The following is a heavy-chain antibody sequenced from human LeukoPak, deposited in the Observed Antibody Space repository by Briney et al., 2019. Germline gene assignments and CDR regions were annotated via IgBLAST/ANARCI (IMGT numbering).Heavy chain of an antibody. D-gene: IGHD3-16*01. Sequence: PSETLSLTCTVSGYSISSGYYWGWIRQPPGKGLEWIGSIYHSGSTYYNPSLKSRVTISVDTSKNQFSLKLSSVTAADTAVYYCASAGGDDAFDIWGQGTMVTVSS. CDR3: ASAGGDDAFDI. CDR1: GYSISSGYY. V-gene: IGHV4-38-2*02. J-gene: IGHJ3*02. CDR2: IYHSGST.